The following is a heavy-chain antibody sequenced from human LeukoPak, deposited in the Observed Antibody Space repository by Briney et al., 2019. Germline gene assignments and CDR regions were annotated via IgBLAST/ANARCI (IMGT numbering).Heavy chain of an antibody. D-gene: IGHD6-19*01. Sequence: GGSLRLSCAVSGFTFSGHWMFWVRQAPGKGLVWVSSTNSDGSSAGYTDSVKGRFTVSRDNAKNSLYLQMNSLRAEDTAVYYCAREGTSGWYGYYYYYMDVWGKGTTVTVSS. CDR3: AREGTSGWYGYYYYYMDV. CDR1: GFTFSGHW. CDR2: TNSDGSSA. J-gene: IGHJ6*03. V-gene: IGHV3-74*01.